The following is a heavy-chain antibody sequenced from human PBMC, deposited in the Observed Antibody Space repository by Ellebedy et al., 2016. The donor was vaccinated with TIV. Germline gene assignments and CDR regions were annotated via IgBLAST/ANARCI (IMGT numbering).Heavy chain of an antibody. Sequence: GESLKISXAGSKLAVSGNYMSWVRPAPGKGLECVALIYSGGSTLFAASVKGRFTISRDNSRNTVFLHMNRLRVEDTAVYYCARGFGDSADYYIYYYYGMDVWGQGTTVTVSS. CDR2: IYSGGST. D-gene: IGHD1-26*01. V-gene: IGHV3-53*01. CDR3: ARGFGDSADYYIYYYYGMDV. J-gene: IGHJ6*02. CDR1: KLAVSGNY.